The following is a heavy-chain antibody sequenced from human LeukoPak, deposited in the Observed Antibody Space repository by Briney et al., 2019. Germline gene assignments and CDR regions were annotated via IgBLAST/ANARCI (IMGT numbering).Heavy chain of an antibody. CDR2: INPNSGGT. D-gene: IGHD2-2*01. Sequence: GASVKVSCKASGYTFTGYYMHWVRQAPGRGLEWMGWINPNSGGTNYAQKFQGRVTMTRDTSISTAYMELRSLRSDDTAVYYCARSPHCSSTSCYGSGWFDPWGQGTLVTVSS. V-gene: IGHV1-2*02. J-gene: IGHJ5*02. CDR1: GYTFTGYY. CDR3: ARSPHCSSTSCYGSGWFDP.